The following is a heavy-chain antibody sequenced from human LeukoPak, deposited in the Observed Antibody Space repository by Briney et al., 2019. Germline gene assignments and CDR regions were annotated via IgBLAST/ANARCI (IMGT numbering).Heavy chain of an antibody. CDR3: ARDFGGGWYYFDY. V-gene: IGHV3-33*01. CDR1: GFTFSSYG. Sequence: GGPLRLSCAASGFTFSSYGMHWVRQAPGKGLEWVAVIWYDGSNKYYADSVKGRFTISRDNSKNTLYLQMNSLRAEDTAVYYCARDFGGGWYYFDYWGQGTLVTVSS. J-gene: IGHJ4*02. D-gene: IGHD3-16*01. CDR2: IWYDGSNK.